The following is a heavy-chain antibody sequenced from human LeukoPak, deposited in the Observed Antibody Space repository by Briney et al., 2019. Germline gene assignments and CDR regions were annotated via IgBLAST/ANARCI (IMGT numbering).Heavy chain of an antibody. CDR3: ARGYGDYEFIE. Sequence: SETLSLTCTVSGGSISSYYWSWIRQPPGKGLEWMGYIHSSGSTNYNPSLKSRITISVGTSKNQFSLKLTSVTAADTAVYYCARGYGDYEFIEWGQGTLVTVSS. J-gene: IGHJ4*02. CDR2: IHSSGST. CDR1: GGSISSYY. V-gene: IGHV4-59*01. D-gene: IGHD4-17*01.